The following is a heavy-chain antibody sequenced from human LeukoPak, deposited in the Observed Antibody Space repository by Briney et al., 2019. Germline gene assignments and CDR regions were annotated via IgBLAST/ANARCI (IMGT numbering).Heavy chain of an antibody. Sequence: SVKVSCKVSGFTFTSSAMQWVRQARGQRLEWIGWIVVGSGNTNYAQKFQERVTITRDMSTSTAYMELSSLRSEDTAVYYCAAARFLEWPFDYWGQGTLVTVSS. CDR3: AAARFLEWPFDY. J-gene: IGHJ4*02. CDR1: GFTFTSSA. V-gene: IGHV1-58*02. D-gene: IGHD3-3*01. CDR2: IVVGSGNT.